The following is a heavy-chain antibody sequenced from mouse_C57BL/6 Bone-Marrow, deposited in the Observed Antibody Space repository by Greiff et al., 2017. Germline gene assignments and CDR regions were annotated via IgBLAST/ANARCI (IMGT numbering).Heavy chain of an antibody. J-gene: IGHJ1*03. D-gene: IGHD1-1*01. CDR1: GYTFTSYW. Sequence: QVQLQQPGAELVKPGASVKLSCKASGYTFTSYWMQWVKQRPGQGLEWIGEIDPSDSYTNYNQKFKGKATLTVDTSSSTAYMQLSSLTSEDSAVYYCAREGYGPWYFDVWGTGTTVTGSS. CDR2: IDPSDSYT. CDR3: AREGYGPWYFDV. V-gene: IGHV1-50*01.